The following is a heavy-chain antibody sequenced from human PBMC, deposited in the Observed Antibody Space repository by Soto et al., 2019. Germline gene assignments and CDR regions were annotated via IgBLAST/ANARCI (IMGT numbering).Heavy chain of an antibody. J-gene: IGHJ4*02. V-gene: IGHV3-72*01. CDR2: TRNKANSYTT. CDR1: GFTFSDHY. Sequence: EVQLVESGGGLVQPGRSLRLSCAASGFTFSDHYMDWVRQAPGKGLEWVGRTRNKANSYTTEYAASVKGRFTISRDDSKNSLYLQMNSLKTEDTAVYYCARVDDSSGYYLDYWGQGTLVTVSS. D-gene: IGHD3-22*01. CDR3: ARVDDSSGYYLDY.